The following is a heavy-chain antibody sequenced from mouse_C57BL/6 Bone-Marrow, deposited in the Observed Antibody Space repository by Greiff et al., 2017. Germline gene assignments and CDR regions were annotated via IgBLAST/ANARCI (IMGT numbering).Heavy chain of an antibody. CDR2: IWRGGST. D-gene: IGHD4-1*01. CDR3: AKRGDHNWDGGFAY. J-gene: IGHJ3*01. Sequence: VKVVESGPGLVQPSQSLSITCTVSGFSLTSYGVHWVRQSPGKGLEWLGVIWRGGSTDYNAAFMSRLSITKDNSKSQVFFKMNSLQADDTAIYYCAKRGDHNWDGGFAYWGQGTLVTVSA. CDR1: GFSLTSYG. V-gene: IGHV2-5*01.